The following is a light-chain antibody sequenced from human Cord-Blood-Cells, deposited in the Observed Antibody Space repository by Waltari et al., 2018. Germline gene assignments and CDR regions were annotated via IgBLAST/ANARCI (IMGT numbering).Light chain of an antibody. CDR2: WAS. V-gene: IGKV4-1*01. Sequence: DIVMTQSPDSLAVSLGERDTINCKSSQSVLYSPNNKNYLAWYQQKPGQPPKLLIYWASTRESGIPDRFSGSGSGTDFTLTISSLQAEDVAVYYCQQYCSTPPAFGGGTKVEIK. CDR3: QQYCSTPPA. J-gene: IGKJ4*01. CDR1: QSVLYSPNNKNY.